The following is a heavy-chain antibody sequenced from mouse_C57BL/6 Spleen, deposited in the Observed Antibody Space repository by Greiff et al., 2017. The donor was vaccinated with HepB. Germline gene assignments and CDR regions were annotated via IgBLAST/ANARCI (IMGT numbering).Heavy chain of an antibody. CDR2: IDPSDSYT. D-gene: IGHD1-2*01. CDR3: ARFWTTADYFDY. V-gene: IGHV1-69*01. Sequence: QVQLQQPGAELVMPGASVKLSCKASGYTFTSYWMHWVKQRPGQGLEWIGEIDPSDSYTNYNQKFKGKSTLTVDKSSSTAYMQLSSLTSEDSAVYYCARFWTTADYFDYWGQGTTLTVSS. CDR1: GYTFTSYW. J-gene: IGHJ2*01.